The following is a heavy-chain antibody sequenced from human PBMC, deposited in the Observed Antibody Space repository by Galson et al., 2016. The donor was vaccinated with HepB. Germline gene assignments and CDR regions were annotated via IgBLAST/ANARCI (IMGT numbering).Heavy chain of an antibody. Sequence: QSGAEVKKPGESLKISCKGSGYNFTKYWIGWVRQMPGKGLEWMGIIYPDDSDTQYSPSFQGHVTSSVDQSISTAYLQWITLKASDTAVYYCARHGGYLAAAHGFAPWGQGTLVSVSS. J-gene: IGHJ5*02. V-gene: IGHV5-51*01. CDR1: GYNFTKYW. CDR2: IYPDDSDT. D-gene: IGHD6-25*01. CDR3: ARHGGYLAAAHGFAP.